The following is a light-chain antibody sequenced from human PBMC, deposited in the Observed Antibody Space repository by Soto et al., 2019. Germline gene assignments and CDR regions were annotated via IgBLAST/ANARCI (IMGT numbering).Light chain of an antibody. CDR1: QDISSW. Sequence: QMTQSPGTRAASAGDRVTTTCRASQDISSWLAWYQQKPGKAPKLLIYEASSIESGVPARFSGSGSGTEFTLTISSLQPEDFATYYCQQYKSYSWTFGQGTKVDIK. CDR2: EAS. J-gene: IGKJ1*01. V-gene: IGKV1-5*03. CDR3: QQYKSYSWT.